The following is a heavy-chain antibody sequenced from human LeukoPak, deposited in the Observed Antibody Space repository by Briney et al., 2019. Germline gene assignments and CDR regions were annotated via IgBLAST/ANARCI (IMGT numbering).Heavy chain of an antibody. Sequence: ETLSLTCVVYGGSFSGYYWSWVRQAPGKGLEWVSSFYRGISTYYADSVKGRFTTSRDHSKNTVYLQMDSLRPEDTAVYYCARYYDSSGYTQGAFDIWGQGTMVTVS. CDR2: FYRGIST. CDR3: ARYYDSSGYTQGAFDI. V-gene: IGHV3-66*02. CDR1: GGSFSGYY. D-gene: IGHD3-22*01. J-gene: IGHJ3*02.